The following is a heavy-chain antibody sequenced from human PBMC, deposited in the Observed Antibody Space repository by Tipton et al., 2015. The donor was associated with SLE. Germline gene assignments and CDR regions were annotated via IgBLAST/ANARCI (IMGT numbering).Heavy chain of an antibody. CDR2: INHSGST. Sequence: TLSLTCAVYGGSFSGYYWSWIRQPPGKGLEWIGEINHSGSTYYNPSLKSRVTISVNTSKNQFSLKLSSVTAADTAVYYCARQGEYDFWSGYPFDYWGQGTLVTVSS. V-gene: IGHV4-34*01. CDR1: GGSFSGYY. J-gene: IGHJ4*02. D-gene: IGHD3-3*01. CDR3: ARQGEYDFWSGYPFDY.